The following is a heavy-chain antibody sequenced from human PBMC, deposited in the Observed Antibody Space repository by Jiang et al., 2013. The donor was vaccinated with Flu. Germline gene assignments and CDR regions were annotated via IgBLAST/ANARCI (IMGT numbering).Heavy chain of an antibody. V-gene: IGHV1-69*06. D-gene: IGHD3-22*01. CDR1: GGTFSNYA. J-gene: IGHJ3*02. CDR2: IIPIFGTT. CDR3: ARDIHYYDRSGYPDNAFDI. Sequence: GAEVKKPGSSVKVSCKASGGTFSNYAISWVRQAPGQGLEWMGGIIPIFGTTNYAQKFQGRVAITADKSTSTAYMELSSLRSEDTAVYYCARDIHYYDRSGYPDNAFDIWGQGTVVTVSS.